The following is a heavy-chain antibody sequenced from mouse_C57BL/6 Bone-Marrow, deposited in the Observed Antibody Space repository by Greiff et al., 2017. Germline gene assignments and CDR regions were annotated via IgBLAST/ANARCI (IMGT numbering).Heavy chain of an antibody. V-gene: IGHV7-1*01. J-gene: IGHJ1*03. Sequence: EVMLVESGGGLVQSGRSLRLSCATSGFTFSDFYMEWVRQAPGKGLEWIAASRNKANDYTTEYSASGKGRFIVSRDTSQSILYLQMNALRAEDTAIYYCARVPYYYGSSPSYWYFDVWGTGTTVTVSS. D-gene: IGHD1-1*01. CDR1: GFTFSDFY. CDR3: ARVPYYYGSSPSYWYFDV. CDR2: SRNKANDYTT.